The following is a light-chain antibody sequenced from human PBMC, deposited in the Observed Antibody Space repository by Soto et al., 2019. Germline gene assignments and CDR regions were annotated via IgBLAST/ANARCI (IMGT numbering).Light chain of an antibody. Sequence: DIQMTQSPSSLSASVGDRVIITCQASQRINNYLAWYQQRPGKVPELLIYGASLLQSGVPSRFSGSGSGTEFTLTISSLQPEDVATYYCHKYDSVPLTFGGGTKVEIK. V-gene: IGKV1-27*01. CDR1: QRINNY. CDR2: GAS. CDR3: HKYDSVPLT. J-gene: IGKJ4*01.